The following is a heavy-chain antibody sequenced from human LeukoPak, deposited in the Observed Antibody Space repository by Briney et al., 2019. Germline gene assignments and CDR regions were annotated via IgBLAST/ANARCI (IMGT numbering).Heavy chain of an antibody. CDR3: ASYYYDSSGYYFGRAFDI. D-gene: IGHD3-22*01. V-gene: IGHV1-2*02. Sequence: ASVKVSCKASGYTFTGYYMHWVRQAPGQGLEWMGWINPNSGGTNYAQKFQGRVTMTRNTSISTAYMELSSLRSEDTAVYYCASYYYDSSGYYFGRAFDIWGQGTMVTVSS. CDR2: INPNSGGT. J-gene: IGHJ3*02. CDR1: GYTFTGYY.